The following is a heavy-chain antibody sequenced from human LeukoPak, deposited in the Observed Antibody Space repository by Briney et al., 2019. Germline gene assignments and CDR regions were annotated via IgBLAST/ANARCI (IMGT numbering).Heavy chain of an antibody. CDR2: INPNSGGT. J-gene: IGHJ5*02. D-gene: IGHD3-10*01. V-gene: IGHV1-2*02. Sequence: GSSVKVSCKSSGYTFTGNYMHWVRQPPGQGLEWVGWINPNSGGTNYAQKFQGRVTMTSDTSISTAYMELSRLRSDDTAVYYCARDSGDYYGSGIFRWFDPWGQGTLVTVSS. CDR1: GYTFTGNY. CDR3: ARDSGDYYGSGIFRWFDP.